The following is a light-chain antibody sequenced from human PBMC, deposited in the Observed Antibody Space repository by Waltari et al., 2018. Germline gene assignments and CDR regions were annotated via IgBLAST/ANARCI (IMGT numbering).Light chain of an antibody. CDR3: HQYTDWPPT. CDR2: GAS. J-gene: IGKJ1*01. V-gene: IGKV3-15*01. Sequence: ETVMTQSPATLSVSPVERATLSCRASQSISNKLAWYQQKPGQAPGLLIYGASTRATGFPARFGGSGSGTEFTLTSSSLQSEDFAVYYCHQYTDWPPTFGQGTKVEVK. CDR1: QSISNK.